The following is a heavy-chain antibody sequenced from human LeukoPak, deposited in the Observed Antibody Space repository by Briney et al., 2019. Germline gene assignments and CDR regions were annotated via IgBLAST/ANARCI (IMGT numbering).Heavy chain of an antibody. Sequence: SETLSLTCAVSGGSISTTNWWSCVRQPPGKGLEWIGEIFHSGSTNYNPSLESRVTISVDKSKNQFSLNLSSVTAADTAVSYCARGSGSYDSWGQGTLVTVSS. D-gene: IGHD3-10*01. CDR1: GGSISTTNW. CDR3: ARGSGSYDS. CDR2: IFHSGST. V-gene: IGHV4-4*02. J-gene: IGHJ4*02.